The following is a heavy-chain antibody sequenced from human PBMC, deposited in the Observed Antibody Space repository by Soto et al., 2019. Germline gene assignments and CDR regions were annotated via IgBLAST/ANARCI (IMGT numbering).Heavy chain of an antibody. D-gene: IGHD2-21*02. J-gene: IGHJ6*02. CDR1: AGTFSSYA. CDR3: ARAVVVTAIQHYYYGMYV. V-gene: IGHV1-69*01. CDR2: IIPIFGTS. Sequence: QVQLVQSGAEVKNPGSSVKVSCKASAGTFSSYAISWVRQAPGQGLEWMGRIIPIFGTSNYAQTFQGRVTITADESTRRAYMKLSSLRSEDTAVYDCARAVVVTAIQHYYYGMYVWGQWTTVTVSS.